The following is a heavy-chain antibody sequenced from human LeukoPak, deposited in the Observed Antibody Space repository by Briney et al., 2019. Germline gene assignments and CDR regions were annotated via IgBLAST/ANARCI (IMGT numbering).Heavy chain of an antibody. D-gene: IGHD1-7*01. Sequence: GGSLRLSCAASGFTVSNNYMSWVRQAPGKGLEWVSLIYSSGSTEYAHPEKGRFTISRDNPKNTLYLKINSLRDEDTAVYYCARGGEIEGTSRSAFDIGGEGTMVTVSS. J-gene: IGHJ3*02. CDR2: IYSSGST. CDR3: ARGGEIEGTSRSAFDI. CDR1: GFTVSNNY. V-gene: IGHV3-53*01.